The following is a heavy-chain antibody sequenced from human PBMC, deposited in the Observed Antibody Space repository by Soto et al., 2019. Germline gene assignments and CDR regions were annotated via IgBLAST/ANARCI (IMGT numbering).Heavy chain of an antibody. J-gene: IGHJ4*02. CDR2: IYHSGST. CDR1: GYSISSGYY. V-gene: IGHV4-38-2*02. D-gene: IGHD3-22*01. Sequence: AETLSLTCAVSGYSISSGYYWGLIRDPRGKVLEWIGSIYHSGSTYYNPSLKSRVTISVDTSKNQFSLKLSSVTAADTAVYYCARDYDYDSSGYYLPIDYWGQGTLVTVSS. CDR3: ARDYDYDSSGYYLPIDY.